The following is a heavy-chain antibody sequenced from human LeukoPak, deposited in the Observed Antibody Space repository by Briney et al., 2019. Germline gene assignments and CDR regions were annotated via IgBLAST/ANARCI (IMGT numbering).Heavy chain of an antibody. Sequence: PGGSLRLSCAASGFTFSSYWMSWVRQAPGKGLEWVANVKQDGSEKYYVDSVKGRFTISRDNAKNSLYLQMNSLRAEDTAVYYCARVLRFLEWLLFDYWGQGTLVTVSS. J-gene: IGHJ4*02. CDR2: VKQDGSEK. V-gene: IGHV3-7*01. CDR1: GFTFSSYW. CDR3: ARVLRFLEWLLFDY. D-gene: IGHD3-3*01.